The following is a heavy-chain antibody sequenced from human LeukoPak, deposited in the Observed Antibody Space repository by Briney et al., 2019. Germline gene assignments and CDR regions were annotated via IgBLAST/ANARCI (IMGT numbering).Heavy chain of an antibody. J-gene: IGHJ3*02. Sequence: SETLSLTCTVSGGSISSSSYYWGWLRHPPGKGPEWIGSIYDSGSTYYNPSLKSRVTISVDTSKNQFSLKLSSVTAADTAVYYCARPMGYCSSTSCHPHAFDIWGQGTMVTVSS. CDR1: GGSISSSSYY. V-gene: IGHV4-39*01. CDR2: IYDSGST. D-gene: IGHD2-2*01. CDR3: ARPMGYCSSTSCHPHAFDI.